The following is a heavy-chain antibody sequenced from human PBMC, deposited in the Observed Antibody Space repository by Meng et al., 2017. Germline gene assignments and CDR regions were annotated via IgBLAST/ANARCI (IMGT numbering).Heavy chain of an antibody. CDR1: GLNFNSYW. D-gene: IGHD1-26*01. CDR3: GTGGDYYSFHY. CDR2: ISGDGSST. Sequence: EGRLVGSGGGLVKPGGSLRLSCAASGLNFNSYWMHWVRQAPGKGLVWVSRISGDGSSTIYAESVKGRFTISRDNAKNTLYLQMNSLRGEDTAVYYCGTGGDYYSFHYWGQGTLVTVSS. V-gene: IGHV3-74*02. J-gene: IGHJ4*02.